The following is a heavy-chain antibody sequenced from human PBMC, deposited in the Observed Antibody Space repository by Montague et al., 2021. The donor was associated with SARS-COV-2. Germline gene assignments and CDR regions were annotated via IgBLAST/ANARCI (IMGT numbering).Heavy chain of an antibody. CDR2: IYNSGTT. J-gene: IGHJ5*01. D-gene: IGHD3-16*01. Sequence: SETLSLTCTVSGDSTSCPSYYWGWIRQPPGKGLDWIGTIYNSGTTYYNPSLKSRLTISIDTSKNQFSLKLTSVTAADTAVYYCARQRNYGADYLDNWIHPWGQGTLVTVSS. V-gene: IGHV4-39*01. CDR1: GDSTSCPSYY. CDR3: ARQRNYGADYLDNWIHP.